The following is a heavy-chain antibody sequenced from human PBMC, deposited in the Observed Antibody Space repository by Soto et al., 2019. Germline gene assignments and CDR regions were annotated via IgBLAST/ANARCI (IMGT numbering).Heavy chain of an antibody. CDR1: GFTLSTYT. Sequence: GGSLRLSCAASGFTLSTYTMNWVRQAPGKGLEWVSGIFQNGETFYTGSVKGRFTISRDDYKNMVYLQMDSLRADDTALYYCAKDRQPDGIWTFDYWGQGILVTVSS. D-gene: IGHD3-9*01. V-gene: IGHV3-23*01. J-gene: IGHJ4*02. CDR2: IFQNGET. CDR3: AKDRQPDGIWTFDY.